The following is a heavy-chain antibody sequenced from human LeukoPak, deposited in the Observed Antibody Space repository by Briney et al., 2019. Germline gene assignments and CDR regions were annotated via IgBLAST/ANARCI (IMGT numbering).Heavy chain of an antibody. CDR1: GFTFSSYA. D-gene: IGHD1-26*01. Sequence: QPGGSLRLSCAASGFTFSSYAMSWVRQAPGKGLEWVSAISRSGGSTYYADSVKGRFTISRDNSKNTLYLQMNSLRAEDTAVYYCAKDPEWELPFGMDVWGQGTTVTVSS. CDR3: AKDPEWELPFGMDV. V-gene: IGHV3-23*01. J-gene: IGHJ6*02. CDR2: ISRSGGST.